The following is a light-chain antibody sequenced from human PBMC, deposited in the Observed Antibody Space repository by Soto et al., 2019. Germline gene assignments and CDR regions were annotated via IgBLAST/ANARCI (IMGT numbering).Light chain of an antibody. CDR1: QSINNN. Sequence: DIQMTQSPSSLSASVGDRITITCRARQSINNNLNWYQQKPGKAPKLLMDAASRMQSGVPSRFSGSGGGTEFTLTITSLQPEDFATYYCQQSYSTTWTFGQGTRVEVK. CDR2: AAS. J-gene: IGKJ1*01. V-gene: IGKV1-39*01. CDR3: QQSYSTTWT.